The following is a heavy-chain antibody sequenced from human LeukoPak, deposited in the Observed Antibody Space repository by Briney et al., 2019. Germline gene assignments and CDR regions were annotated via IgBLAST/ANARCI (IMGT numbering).Heavy chain of an antibody. D-gene: IGHD6-19*01. CDR3: AKDRGSGWTGFDY. CDR2: ISGSGGGT. CDR1: GFTFSSYA. Sequence: GGSLRLSCAASGFTFSSYAMSWVRQAPGKGLEWVSAISGSGGGTYYADSVKGRFTISRDNSKNTLYLQMNSLRAEDTAVYYCAKDRGSGWTGFDYWGQGTLVTVSS. V-gene: IGHV3-23*01. J-gene: IGHJ4*02.